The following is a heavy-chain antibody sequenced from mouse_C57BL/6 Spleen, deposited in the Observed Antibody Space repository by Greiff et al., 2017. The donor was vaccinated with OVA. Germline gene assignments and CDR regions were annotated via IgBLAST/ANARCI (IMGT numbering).Heavy chain of an antibody. CDR1: GYAFSSYW. Sequence: VQLQQSGAELVKPGASVKISCKASGYAFSSYWMNWVKQRPGKGLEWIGQIYPGDGDTNYNGKFKGKATLTADKSSSTAYMQLSSLTSEDSAVYFCARRGGSSYPYFDYWGQGTTLTVSS. V-gene: IGHV1-80*01. D-gene: IGHD1-1*01. CDR3: ARRGGSSYPYFDY. J-gene: IGHJ2*01. CDR2: IYPGDGDT.